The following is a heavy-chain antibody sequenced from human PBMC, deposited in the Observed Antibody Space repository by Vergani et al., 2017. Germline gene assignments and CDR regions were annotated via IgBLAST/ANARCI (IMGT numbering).Heavy chain of an antibody. V-gene: IGHV1-18*01. CDR2: ISVYNGVI. J-gene: IGHJ4*02. CDR3: ARDLSYYYGSGSTKPFDY. Sequence: QVQLVQSGAEVKKPGASVKVSCKASGYTFLSYGISWVRQAPGQGLKWMGWISVYNGVINYAQNFQGRVTMTTDISTNTAYMELRSLRSDDTAVYYCARDLSYYYGSGSTKPFDYWVQGTLVIVSS. CDR1: GYTFLSYG. D-gene: IGHD3-10*01.